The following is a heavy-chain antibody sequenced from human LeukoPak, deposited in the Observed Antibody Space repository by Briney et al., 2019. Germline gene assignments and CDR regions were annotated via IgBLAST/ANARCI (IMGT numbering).Heavy chain of an antibody. V-gene: IGHV3-7*01. CDR3: ARGWYYDILTGRGGFDY. CDR1: GFSFSSYW. D-gene: IGHD3-9*01. Sequence: GGSLRLSCAASGFSFSSYWMSWVRQAPGKGLEWVANIKQDGSDKKYVDSVKGRFTISRDNAKNSLYLQMNSLRAEDTAVYYCARGWYYDILTGRGGFDYWGQGTLVTVSS. J-gene: IGHJ4*02. CDR2: IKQDGSDK.